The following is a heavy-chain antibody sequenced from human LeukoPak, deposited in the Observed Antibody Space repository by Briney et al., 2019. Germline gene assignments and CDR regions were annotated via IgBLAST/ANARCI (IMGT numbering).Heavy chain of an antibody. D-gene: IGHD6-13*01. V-gene: IGHV1-69*01. CDR1: GGTFSSYA. CDR3: AREVRRWAAAGTGEFDY. Sequence: GSSVKVSCKASGGTFSSYAISWVRQAPGQGLEWMGGIIPIFGTANYAQKFQGRVTITADESTSTAYMELSSLRSEDTAVYYCAREVRRWAAAGTGEFDYWGQGTLVTVSS. CDR2: IIPIFGTA. J-gene: IGHJ4*02.